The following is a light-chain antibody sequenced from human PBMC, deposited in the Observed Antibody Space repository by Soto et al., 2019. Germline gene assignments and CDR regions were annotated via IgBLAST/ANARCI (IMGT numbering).Light chain of an antibody. V-gene: IGKV3-11*01. CDR1: QSVSSY. CDR2: DAS. J-gene: IGKJ4*01. CDR3: QQRSNWPLT. Sequence: VVLKQGLATLSLSPLERATLYGRASQSVSSYLAWYQQKPGQAPRLLIYDASNRATGIPARFSGSGSGTDFTLTISSLEPEDFAVYYCQQRSNWPLTFGGGSNVDVK.